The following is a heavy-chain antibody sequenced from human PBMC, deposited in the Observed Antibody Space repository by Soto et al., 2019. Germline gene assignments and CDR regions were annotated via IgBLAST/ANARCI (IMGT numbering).Heavy chain of an antibody. V-gene: IGHV3-23*01. CDR1: GFTFSSFA. CDR2: IGGSGVGT. Sequence: EVQLLDSGGGLVQPGGSLRLSCAASGFTFSSFAMTWVRQAPGKGLEWVSSIGGSGVGTYYADSVKGRFTISRDNSKNTLYLQMTSLRAEDTAVYYCAKDRSVRGVNDMVVWGQGTTVTVS. J-gene: IGHJ6*02. CDR3: AKDRSVRGVNDMVV. D-gene: IGHD3-10*01.